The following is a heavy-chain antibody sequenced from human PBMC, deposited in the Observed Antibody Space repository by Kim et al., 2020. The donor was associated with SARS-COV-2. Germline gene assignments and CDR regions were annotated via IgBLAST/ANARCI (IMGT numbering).Heavy chain of an antibody. CDR3: TRDLSYYYDSSGYFDY. D-gene: IGHD3-22*01. V-gene: IGHV3-49*02. Sequence: SVKGRFTISRDDSKSIAYLQMNSLKTEDTAVYYCTRDLSYYYDSSGYFDYWGQGTLVTVSS. J-gene: IGHJ4*02.